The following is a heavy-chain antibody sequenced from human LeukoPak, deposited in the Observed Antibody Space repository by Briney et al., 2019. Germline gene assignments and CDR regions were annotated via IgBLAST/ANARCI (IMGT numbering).Heavy chain of an antibody. CDR3: ARHSNWLLCYFDY. Sequence: ASVKDSCKASGYIFTSYGISWVRQAPGQGLEWMGWISAYNGNTKYARKLQGRVTMTTDPSMSTAYVELRSLRSDDTAVYYCARHSNWLLCYFDYWGQGTLVTVSS. V-gene: IGHV1-18*04. D-gene: IGHD3-9*01. CDR1: GYIFTSYG. J-gene: IGHJ4*02. CDR2: ISAYNGNT.